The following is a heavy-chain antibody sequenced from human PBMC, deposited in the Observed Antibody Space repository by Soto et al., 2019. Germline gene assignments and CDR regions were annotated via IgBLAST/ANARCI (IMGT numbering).Heavy chain of an antibody. CDR1: GFTFSSYG. V-gene: IGHV3-33*01. CDR3: ARPLHYCSGGSCYSEHYYYYGMDV. D-gene: IGHD2-15*01. CDR2: IWYDGSNK. J-gene: IGHJ6*02. Sequence: GGSLRLSCAASGFTFSSYGMHWVRQAPGKGLEWVAVIWYDGSNKYYADSVKGRFTISRDNSKNTLYLQMNSLRAEDTAVYYCARPLHYCSGGSCYSEHYYYYGMDVWGQGTTVTVSS.